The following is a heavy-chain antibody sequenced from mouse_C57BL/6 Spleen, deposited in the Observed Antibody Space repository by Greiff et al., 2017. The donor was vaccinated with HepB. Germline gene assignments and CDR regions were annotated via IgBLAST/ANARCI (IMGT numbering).Heavy chain of an antibody. Sequence: VQLQQSGAELARPGASVKLSCKASGYTFTSYGISWVKQRTGQGLEWIGEIYPRSGNTYYNEKFKGKATLTADKSSSTACMELRSLTSEDSAVYFCARGDYGSSRYYAMDYWGQGTSVTVSS. D-gene: IGHD1-1*01. CDR1: GYTFTSYG. J-gene: IGHJ4*01. CDR2: IYPRSGNT. V-gene: IGHV1-81*01. CDR3: ARGDYGSSRYYAMDY.